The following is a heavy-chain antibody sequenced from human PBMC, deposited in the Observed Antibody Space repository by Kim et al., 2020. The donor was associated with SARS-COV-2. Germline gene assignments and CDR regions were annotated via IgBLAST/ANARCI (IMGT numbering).Heavy chain of an antibody. J-gene: IGHJ3*02. V-gene: IGHV4-59*01. D-gene: IGHD6-19*01. CDR3: ARAAAVAAFDI. CDR2: T. Sequence: TNYNPSLKSRVTISVDTSKNQFSLKLSSVTAADTAVYYCARAAAVAAFDIWGQGTMVTVSS.